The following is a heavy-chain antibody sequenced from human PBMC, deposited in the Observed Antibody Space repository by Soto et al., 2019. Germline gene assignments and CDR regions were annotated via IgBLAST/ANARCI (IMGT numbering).Heavy chain of an antibody. CDR2: IKGDGSQK. V-gene: IGHV3-7*01. Sequence: EVQLVESGGGLVQPGGSLRLSCVGSGFTFSKYWMSWIRQAPGKGLEWVASIKGDGSQKDYVDSVKGRFAISRDNAQNSLYLQMNSLRVEDTAVYYCARDYQNYWGQGMLVTVSS. CDR1: GFTFSKYW. J-gene: IGHJ4*02. D-gene: IGHD3-16*02. CDR3: ARDYQNY.